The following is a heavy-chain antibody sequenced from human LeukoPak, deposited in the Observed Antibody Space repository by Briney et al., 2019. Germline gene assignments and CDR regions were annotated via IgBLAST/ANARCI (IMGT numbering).Heavy chain of an antibody. D-gene: IGHD4-17*01. J-gene: IGHJ3*02. CDR3: ARDLVTVTKGFDI. Sequence: SETLSLTCAVSADSFSSHYWTWLRQPPGKGLEWIGYISYIGSTNYNPSLKSRVTISIDTSKNQFSLKLSSVTAADTAVYYCARDLVTVTKGFDIWGQGTMVSVSS. CDR2: ISYIGST. V-gene: IGHV4-59*11. CDR1: ADSFSSHY.